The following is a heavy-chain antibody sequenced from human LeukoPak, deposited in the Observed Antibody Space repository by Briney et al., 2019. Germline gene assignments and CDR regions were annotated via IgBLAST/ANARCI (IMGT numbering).Heavy chain of an antibody. J-gene: IGHJ1*01. Sequence: SETLSLTCGVSGGSFSGYYWSWIRQPPGKGLEWIGEVNHSGSTNYNPSLKSRVTISLDMSNNQFSLKLSSATAADTAVYYCARGVINSPPGSVWGQGTLVTVSA. CDR3: ARGVINSPPGSV. D-gene: IGHD2/OR15-2a*01. CDR2: VNHSGST. V-gene: IGHV4-34*01. CDR1: GGSFSGYY.